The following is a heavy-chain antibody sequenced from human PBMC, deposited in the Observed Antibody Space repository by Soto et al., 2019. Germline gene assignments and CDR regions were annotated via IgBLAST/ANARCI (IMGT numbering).Heavy chain of an antibody. J-gene: IGHJ3*02. CDR1: GFTLSSYA. D-gene: IGHD6-19*01. Sequence: EVQLLESGGGLVQPGGSLRRSCAASGFTLSSYAMSWGRQAPGKELELLSASSGRGGTTYYAYYVQGRFTFSRDNSKNTLYLQMNSMRAEDTAVYYCVKTANGWFSAVDIWGQGKRVTVSS. CDR3: VKTANGWFSAVDI. CDR2: SSGRGGTT. V-gene: IGHV3-23*01.